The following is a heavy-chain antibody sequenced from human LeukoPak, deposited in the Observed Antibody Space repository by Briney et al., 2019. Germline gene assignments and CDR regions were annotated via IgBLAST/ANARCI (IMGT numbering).Heavy chain of an antibody. D-gene: IGHD5-18*01. CDR2: IYYSGST. J-gene: IGHJ3*02. Sequence: KPSETLSLTCTVSGGSISSYYWSWIRQPPGKGLEWIGYIYYSGSTNYNPSLKSRVTISVDTSRNQFSLKLYSVTAADTAVYYCARSRSGYSYDHAAFEIWGQGTMVTVSS. CDR1: GGSISSYY. CDR3: ARSRSGYSYDHAAFEI. V-gene: IGHV4-59*01.